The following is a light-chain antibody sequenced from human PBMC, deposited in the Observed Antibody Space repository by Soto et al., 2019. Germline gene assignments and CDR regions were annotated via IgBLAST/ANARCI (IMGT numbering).Light chain of an antibody. J-gene: IGKJ1*01. V-gene: IGKV3-20*01. Sequence: EIVLTQSPGTLSLSPGERATLSCRASQSVSSSYLAWYQQKPGQAPRLVIYGASSRATGIPDRFSGSGSGTYFPLTISRLEPEDFAVYYCQQYGSSPWTFGQGTKVEIK. CDR2: GAS. CDR3: QQYGSSPWT. CDR1: QSVSSSY.